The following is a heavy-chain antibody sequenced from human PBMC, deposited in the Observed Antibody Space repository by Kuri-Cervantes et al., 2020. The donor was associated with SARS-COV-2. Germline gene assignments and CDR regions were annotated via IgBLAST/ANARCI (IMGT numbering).Heavy chain of an antibody. V-gene: IGHV3-23*01. CDR3: AKDLTFVVAAPAVIRATKALPIT. Sequence: GGSLRLSCAASGFTFSSYAMSWVRQAPGKGLEWVSAISGSGGSTYYADSVKGRFTISRDNSKNTLYLQMNSLRAEDTAVYYCAKDLTFVVAAPAVIRATKALPITWCQGTLVTVSS. J-gene: IGHJ5*02. D-gene: IGHD2-2*02. CDR2: ISGSGGST. CDR1: GFTFSSYA.